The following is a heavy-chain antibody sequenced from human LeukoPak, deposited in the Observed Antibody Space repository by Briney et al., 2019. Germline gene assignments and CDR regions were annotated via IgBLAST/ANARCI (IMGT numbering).Heavy chain of an antibody. CDR2: ISSSSSYI. Sequence: PGGPLGLSGGASGFTFSSYSMNWVRQAPGKGREWVSSISSSSSYIYYADPVKGRFTISSDHAKNSLYLQMHSLGDEDAAVYYCARGITRGSGSYRPLVYFDYWGQGTLVTVSS. J-gene: IGHJ4*02. CDR3: ARGITRGSGSYRPLVYFDY. CDR1: GFTFSSYS. D-gene: IGHD1-26*01. V-gene: IGHV3-21*01.